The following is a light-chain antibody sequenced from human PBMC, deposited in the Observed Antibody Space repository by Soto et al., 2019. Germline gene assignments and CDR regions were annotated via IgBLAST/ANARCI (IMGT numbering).Light chain of an antibody. CDR1: QSVSSN. CDR3: QQYDSSRT. J-gene: IGKJ1*01. V-gene: IGKV3-20*01. CDR2: GAS. Sequence: EIVLTQSPGTLSLSPGDRATLSCRASQSVSSNLAWYQQKPGQAPRLLIYGASTRATGIPDRFSGSGSGTDFTLTISRLEPEDFAVYYCQQYDSSRTFGQGTKVDI.